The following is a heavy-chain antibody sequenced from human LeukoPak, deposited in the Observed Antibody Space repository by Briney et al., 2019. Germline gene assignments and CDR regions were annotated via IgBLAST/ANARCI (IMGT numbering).Heavy chain of an antibody. CDR2: INTDGSST. D-gene: IGHD3-22*01. J-gene: IGHJ5*02. Sequence: GGSLRLSCAASKFTFSSYWMHWVRQAPGKGLGWVSRINTDGSSTNYADSVKGRFTISRDNAKNTLYLQMNSLRAEDTAVYYCARVLSGSWDWFDPWGQGTLVTVSS. V-gene: IGHV3-74*01. CDR1: KFTFSSYW. CDR3: ARVLSGSWDWFDP.